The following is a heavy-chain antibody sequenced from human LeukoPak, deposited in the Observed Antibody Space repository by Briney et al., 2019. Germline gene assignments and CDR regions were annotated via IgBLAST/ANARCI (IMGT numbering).Heavy chain of an antibody. Sequence: ASVKVSCKASGYTFTSYAMHWVRQAPGQRLEWMGWINAGNGNTKYSQKFQGRVTITTDESTSTAYMELSSLRSEDTAVYYCARAVAGSGGAFDIWGQGTMVTVSS. CDR1: GYTFTSYA. D-gene: IGHD6-19*01. V-gene: IGHV1-3*01. J-gene: IGHJ3*02. CDR2: INAGNGNT. CDR3: ARAVAGSGGAFDI.